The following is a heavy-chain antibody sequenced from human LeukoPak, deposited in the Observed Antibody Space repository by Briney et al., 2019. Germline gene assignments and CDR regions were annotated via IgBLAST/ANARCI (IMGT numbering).Heavy chain of an antibody. CDR2: IKQDGREK. CDR3: ARVEDYDILTGFDY. Sequence: GGALRLSCAASVFTFSSHWMTWVRQAPGKGLGWVVNIKQDGREKYYVDSVKGRFTISRDNAKNSLYLQMNSLRAEDTAVYYCARVEDYDILTGFDYWGQGTLVTVSS. V-gene: IGHV3-7*01. J-gene: IGHJ4*02. D-gene: IGHD3-9*01. CDR1: VFTFSSHW.